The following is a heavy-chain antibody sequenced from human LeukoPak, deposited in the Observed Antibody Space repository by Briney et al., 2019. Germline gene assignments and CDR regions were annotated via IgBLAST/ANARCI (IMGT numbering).Heavy chain of an antibody. CDR3: ARDGRDYGDYASFDY. J-gene: IGHJ4*02. D-gene: IGHD4-17*01. V-gene: IGHV3-30-3*01. CDR2: ISYDGSNK. CDR1: GFTFSSYW. Sequence: TGGSLRLSCAASGFTFSSYWMHWVRQAPGKGLEWVAVISYDGSNKYYADSVKGRFTISRDNSKNTLYLQMNSLRAEDTAVYYCARDGRDYGDYASFDYWGQGTLVTVSS.